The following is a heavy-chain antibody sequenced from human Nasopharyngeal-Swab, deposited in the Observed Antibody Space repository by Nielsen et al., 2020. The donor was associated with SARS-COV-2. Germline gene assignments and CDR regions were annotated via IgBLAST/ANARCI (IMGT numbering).Heavy chain of an antibody. CDR2: IIPIFGTA. V-gene: IGHV1-69*06. CDR3: ASPYCSSTSCRLSYYYGMDV. J-gene: IGHJ6*02. D-gene: IGHD2-2*01. Sequence: VRQMPGKGLEWMGGIIPIFGTANYAQKFQGRVTITADKSTSTAYMELSSPRSEDTAVYYCASPYCSSTSCRLSYYYGMDVWGQGTTVTVSS.